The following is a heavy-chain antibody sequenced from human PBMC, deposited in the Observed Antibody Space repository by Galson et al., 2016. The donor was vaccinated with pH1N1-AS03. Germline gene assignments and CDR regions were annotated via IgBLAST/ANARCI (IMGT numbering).Heavy chain of an antibody. CDR2: IDVGSGDT. D-gene: IGHD3-3*01. V-gene: IGHV1-58*02. Sequence: SVKVSCKASGIGFIDSAMQWVRQTRGQRLEWIGRIDVGSGDTNYAPNFQKRVTITGDMSTTTAYMELSSLRSEDTAMYYCAAGPPRITIFGVVQYSYSMDVWGQGTTVTVS. CDR1: GIGFIDSA. CDR3: AAGPPRITIFGVVQYSYSMDV. J-gene: IGHJ6*02.